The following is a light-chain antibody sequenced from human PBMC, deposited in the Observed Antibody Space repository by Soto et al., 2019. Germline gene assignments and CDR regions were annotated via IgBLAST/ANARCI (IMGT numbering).Light chain of an antibody. CDR2: GVS. CDR3: CSYAGGNTWVV. CDR1: SSDVGGYNL. V-gene: IGLV2-23*02. J-gene: IGLJ2*01. Sequence: QSVLTQFASVSGSPGQSITISCTGTSSDVGGYNLVSWYQQHPDKAPKLIIFGVSKRPSGVSNRFSGSKSGNTASLTISGLQAEDEADYYCCSYAGGNTWVVFGGGTTLTVL.